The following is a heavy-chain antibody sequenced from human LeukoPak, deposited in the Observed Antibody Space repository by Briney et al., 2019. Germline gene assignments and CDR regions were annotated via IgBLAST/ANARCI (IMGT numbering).Heavy chain of an antibody. CDR2: INPSGGST. CDR3: ARATLSQKGFDKILGYCSGGSCYSGYNDWFDP. D-gene: IGHD2-15*01. CDR1: GYTFTSYY. V-gene: IGHV1-46*01. J-gene: IGHJ5*02. Sequence: ASVKVSCKASGYTFTSYYMHWVRQAPGQGLEWMGIINPSGGSTSYAQKFQGRVTMTRDMSTSTVYMELSSLRSEDTAVYYCARATLSQKGFDKILGYCSGGSCYSGYNDWFDPWGQGTLVTVSS.